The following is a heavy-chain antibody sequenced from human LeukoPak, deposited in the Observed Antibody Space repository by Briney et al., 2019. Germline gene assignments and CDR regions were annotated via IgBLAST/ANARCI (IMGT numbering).Heavy chain of an antibody. D-gene: IGHD3-9*01. V-gene: IGHV7-4-1*02. Sequence: GASVKVSCKASGYTFTSYAMNWVRQAPGQGLEWMGWINTNTGNPTYAQGFTGRFVFSLDTSVSTAYLQISSLKAEDTAVYYCARVGFDILTGYPQANFDYWGQGTLVTVSS. CDR3: ARVGFDILTGYPQANFDY. J-gene: IGHJ4*02. CDR1: GYTFTSYA. CDR2: INTNTGNP.